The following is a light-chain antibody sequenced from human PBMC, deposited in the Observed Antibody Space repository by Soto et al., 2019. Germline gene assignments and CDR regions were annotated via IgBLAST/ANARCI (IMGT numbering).Light chain of an antibody. J-gene: IGLJ3*02. V-gene: IGLV2-8*01. CDR2: EVS. CDR3: TSYAGSDIWV. CDR1: RSDVGGYNY. Sequence: QSVLTQPPSASGSPGQSVTISCTGTRSDVGGYNYVSWYQQYPGKAPKLMIYEVSKRPSGVPDRFSGSKSGKTASLTVSGLQAEDEADYYCTSYAGSDIWVFGGGTKLTVL.